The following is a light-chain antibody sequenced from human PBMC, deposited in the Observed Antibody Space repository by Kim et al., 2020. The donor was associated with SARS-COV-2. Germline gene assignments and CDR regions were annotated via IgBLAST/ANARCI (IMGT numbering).Light chain of an antibody. CDR2: VNSDGSH. CDR3: QTWGTGIWV. CDR1: SGHSRYA. J-gene: IGLJ3*02. Sequence: ASVKLTCTLSSGHSRYAIAWHQQQPEKGPRYLMKVNSDGSHNKGDGIPDRFSGSSSGAERYLTISSLQSEDEADYYCQTWGTGIWVFGGGTKLTVL. V-gene: IGLV4-69*01.